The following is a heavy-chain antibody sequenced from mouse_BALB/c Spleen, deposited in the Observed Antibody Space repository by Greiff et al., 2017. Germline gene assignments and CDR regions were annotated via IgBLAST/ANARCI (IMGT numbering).Heavy chain of an antibody. CDR2: ISYDGSN. Sequence: EVQLQESGPGLVKPSQSLSLTCSVTGYSITSGYYWNWIRQFPGNKLEWMGYISYDGSNNYNPSLKNRISITRDTSKNQFFLKLNSVTTEDTATYYCAREGGYAGWFAYWGQGTLVTVSA. V-gene: IGHV3-6*02. D-gene: IGHD2-10*02. CDR1: GYSITSGYY. CDR3: AREGGYAGWFAY. J-gene: IGHJ3*01.